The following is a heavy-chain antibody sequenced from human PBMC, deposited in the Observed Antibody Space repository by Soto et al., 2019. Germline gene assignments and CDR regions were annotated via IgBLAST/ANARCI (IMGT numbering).Heavy chain of an antibody. D-gene: IGHD3-3*01. J-gene: IGHJ6*02. CDR3: ARDLFIHTIYGIAITEGAYYGMSV. CDR2: IWYDGTEN. V-gene: IGHV3-33*01. CDR1: GFTFSSFD. Sequence: QVQLVESGGGVVQPGRSLRLSCAASGFTFSSFDMHWVRQAPGKGLEWVAVIWYDGTENYYAESVKGRFTISRDNANNTLYLQMNSLRAEDTAVYYCARDLFIHTIYGIAITEGAYYGMSVWGQGTTVTVSS.